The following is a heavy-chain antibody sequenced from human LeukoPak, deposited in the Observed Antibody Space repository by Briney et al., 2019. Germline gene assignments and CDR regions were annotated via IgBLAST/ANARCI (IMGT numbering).Heavy chain of an antibody. CDR3: ARDSESITIFGVVIIGNWFDP. Sequence: ASVKVSCKPSGYTFTSYYMHWVRQAPGQGLEWTGIINPSGGSTSYAQKFQGRVTMTRDTSTSTVYMELSSLRSEDTAVYYCARDSESITIFGVVIIGNWFDPWGQGTLVTVSS. V-gene: IGHV1-46*01. J-gene: IGHJ5*02. CDR2: INPSGGST. D-gene: IGHD3-3*01. CDR1: GYTFTSYY.